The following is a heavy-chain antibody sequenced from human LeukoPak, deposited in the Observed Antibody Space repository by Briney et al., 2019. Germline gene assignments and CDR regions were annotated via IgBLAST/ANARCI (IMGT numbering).Heavy chain of an antibody. D-gene: IGHD5-24*01. CDR1: GFTFSSYE. V-gene: IGHV3-48*03. CDR2: ISSSGSTI. Sequence: GGSLRLSCAASGFTFSSYEMNWVRQAPGKGLEWVSYISSSGSTIYYADSVKGRFTISRDNAKNSLYLQMNSLRAEDTAVYYCARGNGGYNFDYWGQGTLVTVSS. J-gene: IGHJ4*02. CDR3: ARGNGGYNFDY.